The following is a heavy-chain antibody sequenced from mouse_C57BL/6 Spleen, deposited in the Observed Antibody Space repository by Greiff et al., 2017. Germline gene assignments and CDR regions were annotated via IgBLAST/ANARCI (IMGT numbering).Heavy chain of an antibody. CDR1: GFTFSDYG. CDR3: ARPGSSSAWFAY. D-gene: IGHD1-1*01. J-gene: IGHJ3*01. V-gene: IGHV5-17*01. Sequence: EVQLVESGGGLVKPGGSLKLSCAASGFTFSDYGMHWVRQAPEKGLEWVAYISGGSSTIYYADTVKGRFTISRDNAKNTLFLQMTSLRSEDTAMYYWARPGSSSAWFAYWGQGTLVTVSA. CDR2: ISGGSSTI.